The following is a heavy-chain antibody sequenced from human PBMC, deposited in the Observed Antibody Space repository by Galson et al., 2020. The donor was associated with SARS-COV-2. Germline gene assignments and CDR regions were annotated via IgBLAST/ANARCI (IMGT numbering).Heavy chain of an antibody. CDR2: IRYDGSNK. Sequence: QLGESLKISCAASGFTFSYYAMHWVRQAPGKGLEWVAFIRYDGSNKYYADSVKGRFTISRDNSKNTLYLQMNSLRAEDTAVYYCVKSGPDTAMVRDYFDYWGQGTLVTVSS. D-gene: IGHD5-18*01. J-gene: IGHJ4*02. CDR3: VKSGPDTAMVRDYFDY. CDR1: GFTFSYYA. V-gene: IGHV3-30*02.